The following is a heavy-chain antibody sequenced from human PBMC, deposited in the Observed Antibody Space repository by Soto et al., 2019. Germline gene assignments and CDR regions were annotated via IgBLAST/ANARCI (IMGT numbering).Heavy chain of an antibody. J-gene: IGHJ4*02. CDR1: GFSLTTSGVG. V-gene: IGHV2-5*02. CDR2: IYWDDDK. D-gene: IGHD3-3*01. CDR3: AHRVLRTVFGLVTTTAIFFDF. Sequence: QITLNESSPTVVRPTETLTLTCRFSGFSLTTSGVGVGWIRQSPGKAPEWLALIYWDDDKRYSASLKSRLTITKDTSKNQVVLTVSDLDPTDTATYYCAHRVLRTVFGLVTTTAIFFDFWGPGTPVAVSS.